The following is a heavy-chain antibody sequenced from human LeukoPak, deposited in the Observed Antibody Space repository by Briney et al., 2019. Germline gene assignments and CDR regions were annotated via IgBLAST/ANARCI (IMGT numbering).Heavy chain of an antibody. Sequence: ASVKVSCKASGYTFTGYYMHWVRQAPGQGLEWMGWMNPNSGNTGYAQKFQGRVTMTRNTSIGTAYMELSSLRSEDTAVYYCARADSSGYPDYWGQGTLVTVSS. D-gene: IGHD3-22*01. CDR1: GYTFTGYY. CDR2: MNPNSGNT. V-gene: IGHV1-8*02. J-gene: IGHJ4*02. CDR3: ARADSSGYPDY.